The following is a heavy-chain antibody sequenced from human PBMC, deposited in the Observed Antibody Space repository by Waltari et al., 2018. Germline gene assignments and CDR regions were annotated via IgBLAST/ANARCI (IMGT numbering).Heavy chain of an antibody. V-gene: IGHV1-69*01. Sequence: QVQLVQSGAEVKKPGSSVKVSCRASGGTFSRHTISWLRQAPGQGLQWLGVIVPLFGTTNYAQKFQARVTITADEFTSTVYMELSSLRSEDTAVYYCAKNMGIGVTTTPGVFDSWGQGTLVTVSS. D-gene: IGHD6-19*01. CDR2: IVPLFGTT. CDR3: AKNMGIGVTTTPGVFDS. J-gene: IGHJ4*02. CDR1: GGTFSRHT.